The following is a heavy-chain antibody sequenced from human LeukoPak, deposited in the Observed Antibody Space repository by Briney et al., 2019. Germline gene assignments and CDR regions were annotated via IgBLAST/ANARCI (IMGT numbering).Heavy chain of an antibody. CDR2: VGGCGRDT. Sequence: GGSLRLSCAASGFTFSTYAMSWVRQAPGKGLEWLSTVGGCGRDTFYADSVKGRFNVSRNNSKNTLHLQRSSLRAEDTAVYCCAKNRGANYYNYYMDVWGKGTTVTVSS. J-gene: IGHJ6*03. D-gene: IGHD4/OR15-4a*01. CDR1: GFTFSTYA. CDR3: AKNRGANYYNYYMDV. V-gene: IGHV3-23*01.